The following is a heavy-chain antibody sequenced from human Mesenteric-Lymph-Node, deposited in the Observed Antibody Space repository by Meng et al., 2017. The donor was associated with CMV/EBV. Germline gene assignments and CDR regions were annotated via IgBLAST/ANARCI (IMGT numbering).Heavy chain of an antibody. CDR2: INHSGST. V-gene: IGHV4-34*01. CDR1: CGSFSGYY. D-gene: IGHD3-9*01. Sequence: QVQLRQCGGGLLKPSGTLSVTCAVYCGSFSGYYWNWIRQSPEKGLEWIGEINHSGSTTYNPSFTSRIIISVDTSTNQISLNMSSVTAADTAVYYCARGSSYDILTGYFDYWGQGALVTVSS. CDR3: ARGSSYDILTGYFDY. J-gene: IGHJ4*02.